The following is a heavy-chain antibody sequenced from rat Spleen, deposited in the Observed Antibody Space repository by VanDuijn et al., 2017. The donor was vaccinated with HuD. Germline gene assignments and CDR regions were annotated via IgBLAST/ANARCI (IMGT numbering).Heavy chain of an antibody. CDR3: ARRLGVLDYFDY. D-gene: IGHD4-3*01. CDR1: GFILSDYY. Sequence: EVQLVKSDGGLVQPGRSLKLSCVVSGFILSDYYMAWVRQAPTKGLEWVATISYDGSSTYYRDSVKGRFTISRDNAKSTLYLQMDSLRSEDTATYYCARRLGVLDYFDYWGQGVMVTVSS. V-gene: IGHV5-7*01. CDR2: ISYDGSST. J-gene: IGHJ2*01.